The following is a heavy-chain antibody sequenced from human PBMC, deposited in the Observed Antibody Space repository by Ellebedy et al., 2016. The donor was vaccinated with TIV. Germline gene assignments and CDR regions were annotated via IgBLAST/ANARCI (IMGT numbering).Heavy chain of an antibody. CDR1: GFTFSSYS. CDR2: ISSSSSYI. V-gene: IGHV3-21*01. D-gene: IGHD3-10*01. CDR3: ARGYTMVRGVGYY. J-gene: IGHJ4*02. Sequence: GESLKISXAASGFTFSSYSMNWVRQAPGKGLEWVSSISSSSSYIYYADSVKGRFTISRDNAKNSLYLQMNSLRAEDTAVYYCARGYTMVRGVGYYWGQGTLVTVSS.